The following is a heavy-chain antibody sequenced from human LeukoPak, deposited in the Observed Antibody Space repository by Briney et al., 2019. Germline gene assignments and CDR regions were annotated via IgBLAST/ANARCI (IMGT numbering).Heavy chain of an antibody. J-gene: IGHJ4*02. CDR3: AKDRAWNYYDSSGPFDY. CDR2: IRYDGSNK. D-gene: IGHD3-22*01. CDR1: GFTCSSYG. Sequence: GGSLRLSCAASGFTCSSYGMHWVRRAPVEGLEWVAFIRYDGSNKYCGDSVKGRFTISRDNYKNTLYLQMNSLRAEDTAVYYCAKDRAWNYYDSSGPFDYWGQGTLVTVSS. V-gene: IGHV3-30*02.